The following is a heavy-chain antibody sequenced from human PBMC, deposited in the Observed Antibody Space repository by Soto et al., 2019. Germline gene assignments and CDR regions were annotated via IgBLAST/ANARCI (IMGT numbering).Heavy chain of an antibody. CDR1: GFTFSSYG. CDR3: AKDLSSIAAHYYYYGMDV. D-gene: IGHD6-6*01. CDR2: ISYDGSNK. Sequence: GGSVRLSCAASGFTFSSYGMHWVRQAPGKGLEWVAVISYDGSNKYYADSVKGRFTISRDNSKNTLYLQMNSLRAEDTAVYYCAKDLSSIAAHYYYYGMDVWGQGT. J-gene: IGHJ6*02. V-gene: IGHV3-30*18.